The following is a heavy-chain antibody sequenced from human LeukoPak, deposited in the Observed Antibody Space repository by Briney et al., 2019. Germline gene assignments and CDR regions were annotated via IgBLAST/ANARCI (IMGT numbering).Heavy chain of an antibody. CDR2: ISGSGGST. V-gene: IGHV3-23*01. Sequence: GGSLRLSCAASGFTFSSYAMSWVRQAPGKGLEWVSAISGSGGSTYYADSVKGRFTISKDNSKNTLYLQMNSLRAEDTAVYYCASSRVPRPTVTPDWYFDYWGQGTLVTVSS. CDR3: ASSRVPRPTVTPDWYFDY. CDR1: GFTFSSYA. D-gene: IGHD4-17*01. J-gene: IGHJ4*02.